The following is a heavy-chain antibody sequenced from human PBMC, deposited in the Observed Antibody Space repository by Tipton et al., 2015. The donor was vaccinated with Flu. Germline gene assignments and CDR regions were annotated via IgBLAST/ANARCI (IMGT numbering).Heavy chain of an antibody. CDR2: IYYSGST. V-gene: IGHV4-59*01. CDR1: GGSISSYY. CDR3: ARDVGAFDI. D-gene: IGHD2-15*01. Sequence: LVQSSETLSLTCTVSGGSISSYYWSWIRQPPGKGLEWIGYIYYSGSTNYNPSLKSRVTISVDTSKNQFSLKLSSVTAADTAVYYCARDVGAFDIWGQGTMVTVSS. J-gene: IGHJ3*02.